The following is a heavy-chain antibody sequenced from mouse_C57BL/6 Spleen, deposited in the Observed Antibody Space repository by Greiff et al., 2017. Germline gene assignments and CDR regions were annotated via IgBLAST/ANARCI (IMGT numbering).Heavy chain of an antibody. CDR3: ARKGYDGYYEDAMDY. V-gene: IGHV1-26*01. D-gene: IGHD2-3*01. J-gene: IGHJ4*01. CDR2: INPNNGGT. Sequence: EVQLQQSGPELVKPGASVKISCKASGYTFTDYYMNWVKQSHGKSLEWIGDINPNNGGTSYNQKFKGKATLTVDKSSSTAYMELRSLTSEDSAVYYCARKGYDGYYEDAMDYWGQGTSVTVSS. CDR1: GYTFTDYY.